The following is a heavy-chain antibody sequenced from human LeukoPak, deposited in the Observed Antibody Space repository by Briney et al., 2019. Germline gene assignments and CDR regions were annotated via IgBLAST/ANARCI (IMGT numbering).Heavy chain of an antibody. V-gene: IGHV3-33*01. Sequence: GGSLRPSCAASGFTFSSYGMHWVRQAPGKGLEWVAVIWYDGSNKYYADSVKGRFTISRDNSKNTLYLQMNSLRAEDTAVYYCAREGPRGNSQFDYWGQGTLVTVSS. CDR2: IWYDGSNK. CDR1: GFTFSSYG. CDR3: AREGPRGNSQFDY. J-gene: IGHJ4*02. D-gene: IGHD2/OR15-2a*01.